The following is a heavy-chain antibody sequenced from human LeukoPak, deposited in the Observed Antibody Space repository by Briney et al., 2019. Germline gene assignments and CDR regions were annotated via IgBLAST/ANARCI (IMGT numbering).Heavy chain of an antibody. CDR2: ISYDGSNK. V-gene: IGHV3-30*04. J-gene: IGHJ4*02. D-gene: IGHD3-16*01. CDR1: GFTFSSYA. CDR3: ASSEGAY. Sequence: GGSLRLSCAASGFTFSSYAMRWVRQAPGKGLEWVAVISYDGSNKYYADSVKGRFTISRDNSKNTLYLQMNSLRAEDTAVYYCASSEGAYWGQGTLVTVSS.